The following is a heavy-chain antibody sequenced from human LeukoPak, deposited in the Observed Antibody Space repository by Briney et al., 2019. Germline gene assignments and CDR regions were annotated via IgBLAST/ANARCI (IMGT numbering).Heavy chain of an antibody. CDR1: GFTFSTYS. CDR3: ARDNDGQPPRPYYFDC. CDR2: ISSSSTYI. J-gene: IGHJ4*02. Sequence: PGGSLRLSCAASGFTFSTYSMNWVRQAPGKGLEWVSSISSSSTYIYYADSVKGRFTISRDNAQNSLFLQMNSLRAEDTAMYYCARDNDGQPPRPYYFDCWGQGTLVTVSS. D-gene: IGHD5-24*01. V-gene: IGHV3-21*01.